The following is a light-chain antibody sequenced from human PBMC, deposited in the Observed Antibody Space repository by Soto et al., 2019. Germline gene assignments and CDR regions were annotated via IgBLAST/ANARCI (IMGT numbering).Light chain of an antibody. CDR2: EVT. CDR3: SSYAASNNLV. CDR1: SSDVGGYNY. Sequence: QSALTQPPSASGSPGQSVTISCTGTSSDVGGYNYVSWYQHHPGKAPKLMIYEVTKRPSGVPDRFSASKSGNTASLTVSGLQAEDEADYYCSSYAASNNLVFGGGTQLTVL. V-gene: IGLV2-8*01. J-gene: IGLJ3*02.